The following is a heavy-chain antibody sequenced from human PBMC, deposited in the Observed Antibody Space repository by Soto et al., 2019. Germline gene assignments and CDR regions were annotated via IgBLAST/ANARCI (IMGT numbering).Heavy chain of an antibody. V-gene: IGHV4-59*08. J-gene: IGHJ4*02. Sequence: QVQLQESGPGLVKSSETLSLTCSVSGGSIGSYYWSWIRQPPGKGLEWIGYIYYSGSTNYNPSLKSRVTISVDTSKNQFSLKLSSVTAADTAVYYCARGGWRQIDYWGQGTLVTVSS. CDR2: IYYSGST. CDR3: ARGGWRQIDY. CDR1: GGSIGSYY. D-gene: IGHD3-3*01.